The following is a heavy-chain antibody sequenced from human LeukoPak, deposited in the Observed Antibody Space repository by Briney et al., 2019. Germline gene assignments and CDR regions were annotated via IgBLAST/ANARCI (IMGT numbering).Heavy chain of an antibody. Sequence: PSETLSLTCTVSGGSISSYYWSWIRQPPGKGLEWIGYIYYSGSTNYNPSLESRVTISVDTSKNQFSLKLSSVTAADTAVYYCARGRGYSYGWIGEKLLDYWGQGILVTVSS. CDR3: ARGRGYSYGWIGEKLLDY. V-gene: IGHV4-59*01. CDR1: GGSISSYY. J-gene: IGHJ4*02. D-gene: IGHD5-18*01. CDR2: IYYSGST.